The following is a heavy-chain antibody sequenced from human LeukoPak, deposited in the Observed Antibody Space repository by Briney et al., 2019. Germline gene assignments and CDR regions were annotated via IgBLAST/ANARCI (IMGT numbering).Heavy chain of an antibody. CDR2: IYTSGST. J-gene: IGHJ6*02. CDR3: ARERGMATIRAPGYYYYGMDV. V-gene: IGHV4-4*07. CDR1: GGSISSYY. Sequence: PSETLSLTCTVSGGSISSYYWSWIRQPAGKGLEWIGRIYTSGSTNYNPSLRSRVTMSVDTSKNQFSLKLSSVTAADTAVYYCARERGMATIRAPGYYYYGMDVWGQGTTVTVSS. D-gene: IGHD5-12*01.